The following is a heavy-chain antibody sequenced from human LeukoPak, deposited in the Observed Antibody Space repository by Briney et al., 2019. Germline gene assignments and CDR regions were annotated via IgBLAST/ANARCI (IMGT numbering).Heavy chain of an antibody. CDR1: GGSMSDYY. CDR2: IYYSGNT. Sequence: SETLSLTCTVSGGSMSDYYWSWIRQPPGKGLEWIGYIYYSGNTNYNPSLKSRVTISVDTSKNQFSLKMRSVTAADTAVYYCARFPLLRYFDWSPVGDYGMDVWGQGTTVTVSS. V-gene: IGHV4-59*01. CDR3: ARFPLLRYFDWSPVGDYGMDV. J-gene: IGHJ6*02. D-gene: IGHD3-9*01.